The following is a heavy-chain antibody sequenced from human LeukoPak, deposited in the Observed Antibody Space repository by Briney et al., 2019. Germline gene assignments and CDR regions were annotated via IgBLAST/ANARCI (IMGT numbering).Heavy chain of an antibody. J-gene: IGHJ6*03. V-gene: IGHV4-59*11. CDR3: ARANWGYYMDV. D-gene: IGHD3-16*01. Sequence: SETLSLTCTVSGGSITSHYWSWIRQPPGKGLGRIGHIYYSGSTNYNPSLKSRVSISVDTSKIQFSLILTSVTAADTAVYYCARANWGYYMDVWGKGTTVTVSS. CDR1: GGSITSHY. CDR2: IYYSGST.